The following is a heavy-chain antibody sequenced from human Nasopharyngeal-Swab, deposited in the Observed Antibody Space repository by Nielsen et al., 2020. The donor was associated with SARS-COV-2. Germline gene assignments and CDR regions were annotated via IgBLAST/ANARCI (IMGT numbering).Heavy chain of an antibody. CDR2: IWYDGSNK. CDR3: ARDFGAYYDSTAKAY. Sequence: GESLKISCADSGFTFSSYGMHWVRQAPGKGLEWVAVIWYDGSNKNYADSVKGRFTISRDNSKNTLYLQMNSLRAEDTAVYYCARDFGAYYDSTAKAYWGQGTLVTVSS. CDR1: GFTFSSYG. J-gene: IGHJ4*02. D-gene: IGHD3-22*01. V-gene: IGHV3-33*08.